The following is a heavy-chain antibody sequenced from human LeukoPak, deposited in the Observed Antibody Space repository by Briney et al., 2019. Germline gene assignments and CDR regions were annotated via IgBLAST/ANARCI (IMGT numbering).Heavy chain of an antibody. CDR3: AREASGNYYVFDS. CDR2: ITNSGRST. Sequence: GGSPRLSCEASGFSFSNYFISWIRQAPGKGLEWVSYITNSGRSTNYADAVKGRFTISRDNTKKSVYLEMTDLRPEDTAVYYCAREASGNYYVFDSWGQGTRVTVSS. D-gene: IGHD1-26*01. CDR1: GFSFSNYF. J-gene: IGHJ4*02. V-gene: IGHV3-11*04.